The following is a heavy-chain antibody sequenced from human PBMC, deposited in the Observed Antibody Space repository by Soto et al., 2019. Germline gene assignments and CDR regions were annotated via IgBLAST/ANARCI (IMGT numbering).Heavy chain of an antibody. V-gene: IGHV1-18*01. CDR2: ISAYNGNT. CDR1: GYTFTSYG. D-gene: IGHD3-10*01. CDR3: ARNYLYYYGSVNTNYYGMDV. Sequence: QVQLVQSGAEVKKPGASVKVSCKASGYTFTSYGISWVRQAPGQGLEWMGWISAYNGNTNYAQKLQGRVTMTTDTSTSTAYKERRSLRSDDTAVYYCARNYLYYYGSVNTNYYGMDVWGQGTTVTVSS. J-gene: IGHJ6*02.